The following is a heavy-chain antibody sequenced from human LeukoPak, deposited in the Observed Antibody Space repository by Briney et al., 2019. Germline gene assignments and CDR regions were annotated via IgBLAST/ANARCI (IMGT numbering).Heavy chain of an antibody. CDR1: GYTFTGYY. Sequence: ASVKVSCKASGYTFTGYYMHWVRQAPGQGLEWMGWINPNSGGTNYAQKFQGRVTMTRDTSISTAYMELSSLRSDDTAVYYCARSHGGITIRNWFDPWGQGTLVTVSS. D-gene: IGHD3-3*01. J-gene: IGHJ5*02. CDR2: INPNSGGT. CDR3: ARSHGGITIRNWFDP. V-gene: IGHV1-2*02.